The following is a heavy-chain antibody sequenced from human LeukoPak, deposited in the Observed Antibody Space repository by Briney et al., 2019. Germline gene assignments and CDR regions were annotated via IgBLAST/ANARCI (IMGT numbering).Heavy chain of an antibody. D-gene: IGHD5-12*01. CDR2: INPNSGGT. CDR3: ARDRRWLRLGEFDY. Sequence: ASVKVSCKASGYTFTGYYMHWVRQAPGQGLEWMGWINPNSGGTNYAQKFQGRVTMTRDTSISTAYVELSRLRSDDTAVYYCARDRRWLRLGEFDYWGQGTLVTVSS. V-gene: IGHV1-2*02. CDR1: GYTFTGYY. J-gene: IGHJ4*02.